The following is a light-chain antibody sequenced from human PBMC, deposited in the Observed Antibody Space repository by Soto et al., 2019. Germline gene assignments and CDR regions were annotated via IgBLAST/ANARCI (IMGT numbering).Light chain of an antibody. CDR1: QSVSSSY. CDR2: GAS. V-gene: IGKV3-20*01. Sequence: EIVLTQSPGTLSLSPGERATLSCRASQSVSSSYLAWYQQKPGQPPRLLIYGASSRATGIPDRFSGSGSGTDFTLTISRLEPEDSAVYYCQQYGTSHTWTFGQGTKVEIK. J-gene: IGKJ1*01. CDR3: QQYGTSHTWT.